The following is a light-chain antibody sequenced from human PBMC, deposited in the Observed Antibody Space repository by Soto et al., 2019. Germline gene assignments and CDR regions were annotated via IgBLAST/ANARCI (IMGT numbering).Light chain of an antibody. V-gene: IGLV2-23*02. J-gene: IGLJ2*01. Sequence: QSALTQPASVSGSPGQSITISCTGTSSDVGSYDLVSWYQQHPGNAPKLMTYEVSKRPSGVSDRFSGSKSGNTASLTISGLQADDEADYYCCSYATTTLFGGGTKVTVL. CDR2: EVS. CDR1: SSDVGSYDL. CDR3: CSYATTTL.